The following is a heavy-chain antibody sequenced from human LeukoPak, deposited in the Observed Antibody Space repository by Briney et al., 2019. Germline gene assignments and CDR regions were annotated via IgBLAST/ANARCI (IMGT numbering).Heavy chain of an antibody. Sequence: GASVKVPCKASGYTFTSYDINWVRQVTGQGLEWMGWMNPKSGNTGYAQKFQGRVTITRNTSISTAYMELSSLRSEDTAIYYCAREDYYDSGSSDYWGQGTLVTVSS. CDR3: AREDYYDSGSSDY. J-gene: IGHJ4*02. CDR1: GYTFTSYD. V-gene: IGHV1-8*03. D-gene: IGHD3-22*01. CDR2: MNPKSGNT.